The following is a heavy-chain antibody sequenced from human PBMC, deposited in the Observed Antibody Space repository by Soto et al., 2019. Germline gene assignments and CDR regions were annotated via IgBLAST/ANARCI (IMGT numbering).Heavy chain of an antibody. J-gene: IGHJ3*02. CDR2: TIPVFNTA. Sequence: QVQLEQSGAEVKKPGSSVKVSCKASGGTLSDHGVAWLRQAPGQGLEWMGGTIPVFNTAKYAQKFQGRVTVTADKFTNRDYMELSSMRSEDTAFYFCARGVYGSGNYYTGPSAFDIWGQVTMVIVSS. CDR3: ARGVYGSGNYYTGPSAFDI. CDR1: GGTLSDHG. D-gene: IGHD3-10*01. V-gene: IGHV1-69*06.